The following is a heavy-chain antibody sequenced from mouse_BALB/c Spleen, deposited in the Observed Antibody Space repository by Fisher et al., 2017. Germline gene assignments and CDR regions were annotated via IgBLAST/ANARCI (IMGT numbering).Heavy chain of an antibody. D-gene: IGHD1-2*01. Sequence: KFKGKATLTVDNSSSTAYMELRSLTSEDSAVYYCARNHYYSPWYFDVWGAGTTVTVSS. V-gene: IGHV1-26*01. J-gene: IGHJ1*01. CDR3: ARNHYYSPWYFDV.